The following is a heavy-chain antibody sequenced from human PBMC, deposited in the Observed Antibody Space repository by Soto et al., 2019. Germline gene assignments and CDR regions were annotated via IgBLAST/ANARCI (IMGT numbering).Heavy chain of an antibody. V-gene: IGHV5-51*01. Sequence: PGESLKISCQGSGYSFTSYWIAWVRQMPGKGLEWMGIIYPGDSRTRYSPSFQGQVTISADKSISTAYLQWSSLKASDTAVYYCARDLDYGGNSDWSDPWGQGTLVTVSS. CDR1: GYSFTSYW. CDR2: IYPGDSRT. CDR3: ARDLDYGGNSDWSDP. J-gene: IGHJ5*02. D-gene: IGHD4-17*01.